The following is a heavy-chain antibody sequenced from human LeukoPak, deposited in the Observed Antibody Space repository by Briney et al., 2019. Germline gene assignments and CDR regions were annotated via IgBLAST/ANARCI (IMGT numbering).Heavy chain of an antibody. CDR1: GFTFQTFG. Sequence: GGSLRLSCAVSGFTFQTFGMHWVRQTPGKGLEWVTFIRYDGSNKYYADSVKGRFIISRDNSKNTLYLQMNSLRAEDTAVYFCAKGDKMLTWRRTYNRFDPWGQGTLVTVSS. V-gene: IGHV3-30*02. D-gene: IGHD3-16*01. CDR3: AKGDKMLTWRRTYNRFDP. J-gene: IGHJ5*02. CDR2: IRYDGSNK.